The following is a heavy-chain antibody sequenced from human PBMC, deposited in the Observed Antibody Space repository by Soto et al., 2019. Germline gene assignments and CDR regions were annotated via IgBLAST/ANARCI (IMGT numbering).Heavy chain of an antibody. D-gene: IGHD2-2*01. J-gene: IGHJ6*02. CDR1: GFTFSSYT. Sequence: PGGSLRLSCAASGFTFSSYTMNWVRQAPGKGLEWVSLISARGGSTYYADPVKGRFTISRDNSKNTLYLQMNSLRAEDTGVYYCARDPPNDKTQLDYGMDVWGQGTAVTVSS. V-gene: IGHV3-23*01. CDR3: ARDPPNDKTQLDYGMDV. CDR2: ISARGGST.